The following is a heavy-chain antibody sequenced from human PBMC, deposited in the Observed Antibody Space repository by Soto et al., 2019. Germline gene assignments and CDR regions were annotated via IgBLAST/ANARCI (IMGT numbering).Heavy chain of an antibody. D-gene: IGHD3-10*01. J-gene: IGHJ4*02. CDR3: ARVRMVRGTPYDY. Sequence: QVQLVQSGAEVKKPGASVKVSCKASGYTFTSYYMHWVRQAPGQGLEWMGIINARGGSTSYAQKFQCTVTMTRDTPTSTVYVELSSLRSEDTAVYYCARVRMVRGTPYDYWGQGTLVTVSS. CDR2: INARGGST. V-gene: IGHV1-46*03. CDR1: GYTFTSYY.